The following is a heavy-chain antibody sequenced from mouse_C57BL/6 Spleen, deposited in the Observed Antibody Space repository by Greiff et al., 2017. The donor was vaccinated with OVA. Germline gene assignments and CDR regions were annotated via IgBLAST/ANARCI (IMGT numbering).Heavy chain of an antibody. V-gene: IGHV1-80*01. CDR2: IYPGDGDT. D-gene: IGHD3-2*02. CDR3: ARRDSSGYGFAY. CDR1: GYAFSSYW. Sequence: VQLVESGAELVKPGASVKISCKASGYAFSSYWMNWVKQRPGKGLEWIGQIYPGDGDTNYNGKFKGKATLTADQSSSTAYMQISILTSEASAVYFCARRDSSGYGFAYWGQGTLVTVSA. J-gene: IGHJ3*01.